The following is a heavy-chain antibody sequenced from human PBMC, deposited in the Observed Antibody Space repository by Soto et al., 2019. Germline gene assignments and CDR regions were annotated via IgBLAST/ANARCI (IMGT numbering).Heavy chain of an antibody. CDR2: IYYSGST. J-gene: IGHJ3*02. CDR3: ASPRNYDILTGYKISRAFDI. V-gene: IGHV4-39*01. CDR1: GGSISSSSYY. Sequence: QLQLQESGPGLVKPSETLSLTCTVSGGSISSSSYYWGWIRQPPGKGLEWIGSIYYSGSTYYNPSLKSRVTISVDTSKNQFSLKLSSVTAADTAVYYCASPRNYDILTGYKISRAFDIWCQGTMVTVSS. D-gene: IGHD3-9*01.